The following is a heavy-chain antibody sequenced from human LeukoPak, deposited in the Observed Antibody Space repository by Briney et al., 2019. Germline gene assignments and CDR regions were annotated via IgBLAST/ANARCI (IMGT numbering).Heavy chain of an antibody. CDR2: IWYDGSNK. CDR1: GFTFSTYG. Sequence: GRSLRLSCAASGFTFSTYGMHWVRQAPGKGLEWVAVIWYDGSNKYYADSVKGRFTISRDNSKSTLYLQMNGLRAEDTAVYYCARDWIDGAHFSLDYWGQGALVTASS. D-gene: IGHD4-17*01. CDR3: ARDWIDGAHFSLDY. J-gene: IGHJ4*02. V-gene: IGHV3-33*01.